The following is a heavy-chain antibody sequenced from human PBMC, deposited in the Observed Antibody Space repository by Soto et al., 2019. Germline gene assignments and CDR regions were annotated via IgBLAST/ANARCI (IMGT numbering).Heavy chain of an antibody. V-gene: IGHV4-4*02. CDR3: ARKQGVKHDYYYYYGMDV. Sequence: SETLSLTCAVSGGSISSSNWWSWVRPPPGKGLEWIGEIYHSGSTNYNPSLKSRVTISGDKSKNQFSLKLSSVTAADPAVYYWARKQGVKHDYYYYYGMDVWGQGTTVTVSS. J-gene: IGHJ6*02. CDR2: IYHSGST. D-gene: IGHD3-10*01. CDR1: GGSISSSNW.